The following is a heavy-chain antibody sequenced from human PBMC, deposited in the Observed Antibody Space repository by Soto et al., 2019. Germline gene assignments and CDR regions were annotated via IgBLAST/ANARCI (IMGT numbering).Heavy chain of an antibody. V-gene: IGHV3-21*01. Sequence: EVQLVGSGGGLVKPGGSLRLSCAASGFTFSSYSMNWVRQAPGKGLEWVSSISSSSSYIYYADSVKGRFTISRDNAKNSLYLQMNSLRAEDTAVYYCARVGDGDYALDYWGQGTLVTVSS. CDR3: ARVGDGDYALDY. CDR1: GFTFSSYS. J-gene: IGHJ4*02. D-gene: IGHD4-17*01. CDR2: ISSSSSYI.